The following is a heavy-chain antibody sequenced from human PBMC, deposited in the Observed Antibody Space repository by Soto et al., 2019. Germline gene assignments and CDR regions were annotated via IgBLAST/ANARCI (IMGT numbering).Heavy chain of an antibody. J-gene: IGHJ5*02. Sequence: SSETLSLTCAVYGGSVNGYYWNWIRQPPGKGLEWIGKTNHTGGTHYNPSLKSRVTMSVDTSKNQFSLRLSSVTAADTAIYYCATRITVFGLLIPPFDPWGQGTQVTVSS. CDR3: ATRITVFGLLIPPFDP. CDR2: TNHTGGT. D-gene: IGHD3-3*01. V-gene: IGHV4-34*01. CDR1: GGSVNGYY.